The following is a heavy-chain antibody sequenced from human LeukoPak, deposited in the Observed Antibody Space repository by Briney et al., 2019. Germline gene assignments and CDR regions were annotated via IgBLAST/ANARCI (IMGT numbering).Heavy chain of an antibody. CDR1: GFTFSSYS. V-gene: IGHV3-21*01. J-gene: IGHJ4*02. Sequence: GGSLRLSCAASGFTFSSYSMHWVRQAPGKGLEWVSSISSSSSYIYYADSVKGRFTIPRDNAKNSLYLQMNSLRAEDTAVYYCGRNSPSDYYDSRGYRTVFDSGGQGTRFTVSS. D-gene: IGHD3-22*01. CDR3: GRNSPSDYYDSRGYRTVFDS. CDR2: ISSSSSYI.